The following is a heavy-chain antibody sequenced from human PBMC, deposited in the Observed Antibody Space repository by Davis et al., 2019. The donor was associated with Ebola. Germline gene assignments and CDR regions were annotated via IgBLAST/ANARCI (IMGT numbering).Heavy chain of an antibody. CDR1: GYTFTSYY. J-gene: IGHJ6*02. CDR2: INPSGGST. CDR3: ASHHCSSTSCYYYGMDV. V-gene: IGHV1-46*01. D-gene: IGHD2-2*01. Sequence: ASVKVSCKASGYTFTSYYMHWVRQAPGQGLEWMGIINPSGGSTSYAQKFQGRVTMTRDTSTSTVYMELSSLRSEDTAVYYCASHHCSSTSCYYYGMDVWGQGTTVTVSS.